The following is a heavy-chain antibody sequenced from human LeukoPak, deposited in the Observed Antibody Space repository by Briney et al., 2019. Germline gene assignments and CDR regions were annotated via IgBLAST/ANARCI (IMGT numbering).Heavy chain of an antibody. Sequence: GASVKVSCKASGYTFTDYFIHWVRPAPGQGLEWMGRINPNSGGTDDAQNFQGRVTMTRDTSISTAYMELSRLRSDDTAVYYCARDLPSTSNWELDYWGQGTLVTVSS. CDR3: ARDLPSTSNWELDY. CDR1: GYTFTDYF. D-gene: IGHD7-27*01. J-gene: IGHJ4*02. CDR2: INPNSGGT. V-gene: IGHV1-2*06.